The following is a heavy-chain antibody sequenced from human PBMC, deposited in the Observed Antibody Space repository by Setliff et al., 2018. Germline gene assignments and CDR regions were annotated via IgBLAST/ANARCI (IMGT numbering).Heavy chain of an antibody. CDR3: ARHTAVHISPSGLGYYYIDV. J-gene: IGHJ6*03. D-gene: IGHD3-9*01. V-gene: IGHV4-59*04. CDR1: GGSFSDYY. CDR2: IYHTGAT. Sequence: SETLSLTCAAYGGSFSDYYWTWIRQPAGKGLEWLGTIYHTGATFDSPSLKSRVTLSVDTSKKQFSLTLKSVTAADTAIYYCARHTAVHISPSGLGYYYIDVWAKGTSVTVSS.